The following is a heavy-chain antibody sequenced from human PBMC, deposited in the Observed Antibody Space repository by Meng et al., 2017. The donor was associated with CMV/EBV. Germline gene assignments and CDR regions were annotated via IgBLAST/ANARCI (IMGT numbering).Heavy chain of an antibody. D-gene: IGHD3-9*01. Sequence: GESLKISCAASGFTFSNAWMSWVRQAPGKGLEWVGRIKSKTDGGTTDYAAPVKGRFTISRDDSKNTLYRQMNSLKTEDTAVYYCTTEGGVLRYFDWPGGDAFDIWGQGTMVTVSS. CDR2: IKSKTDGGTT. V-gene: IGHV3-15*01. CDR3: TTEGGVLRYFDWPGGDAFDI. CDR1: GFTFSNAW. J-gene: IGHJ3*02.